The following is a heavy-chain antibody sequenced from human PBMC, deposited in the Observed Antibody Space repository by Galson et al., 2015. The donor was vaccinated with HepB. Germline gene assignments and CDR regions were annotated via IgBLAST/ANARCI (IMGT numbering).Heavy chain of an antibody. J-gene: IGHJ6*02. V-gene: IGHV3-21*06. CDR2: ISTRSTYI. Sequence: SLRLSCAGSGFTLGSYFMNWVRQAPGKGLEWVAYISTRSTYIYYADSLKGRFTISRDDAKNSLYLQMNNLRVDDTAVYYRARVYDGDDAGEDYGMDVWGPGATVTVSS. D-gene: IGHD4-17*01. CDR1: GFTLGSYF. CDR3: ARVYDGDDAGEDYGMDV.